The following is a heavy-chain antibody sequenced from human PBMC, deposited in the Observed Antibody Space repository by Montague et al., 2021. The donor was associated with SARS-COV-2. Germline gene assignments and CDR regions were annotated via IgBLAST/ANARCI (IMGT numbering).Heavy chain of an antibody. CDR2: IYHSGST. Sequence: SGTLSLTCTVSGYSISSGYYWGWIRQPPGKGLEWIGSIYHSGSTYYNPSLKSRVTISVDTSKNQFSLKLSSVTAADTAVYYCARERRYCSGGSCYSGRFDPWGQGTLVTVSS. V-gene: IGHV4-38-2*02. D-gene: IGHD2-15*01. J-gene: IGHJ5*02. CDR3: ARERRYCSGGSCYSGRFDP. CDR1: GYSISSGYY.